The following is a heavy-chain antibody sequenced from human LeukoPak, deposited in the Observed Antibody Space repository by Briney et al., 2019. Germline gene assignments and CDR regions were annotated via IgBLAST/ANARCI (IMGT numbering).Heavy chain of an antibody. CDR2: IIGTGGST. CDR1: GFTFSSYA. D-gene: IGHD5-24*01. CDR3: AKDRRATQTFDY. Sequence: PGGSLRLSCAASGFTFSSYATSCVRQAPGKGLEWGSAIIGTGGSTSYADSVKGRFTISRDNSKNTLYLQMNSLRAEDMAVYYWAKDRRATQTFDYWGQGTLVTVSS. J-gene: IGHJ4*02. V-gene: IGHV3-23*01.